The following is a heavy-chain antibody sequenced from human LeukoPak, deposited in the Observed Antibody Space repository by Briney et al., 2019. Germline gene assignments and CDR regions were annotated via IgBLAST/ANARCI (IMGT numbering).Heavy chain of an antibody. CDR1: GFTFSSYA. CDR3: AKVKGVTIFGVAPGAFDI. CDR2: ISGSGGST. D-gene: IGHD3-3*01. Sequence: GGSLRLSCAASGFTFSSYAMSWVRQAPGTGLEGVSAISGSGGSTYYADSVKGRFTISRDNSKNTLYLQMNSLRAEDTAVYYCAKVKGVTIFGVAPGAFDIWGQGTMVTVSS. J-gene: IGHJ3*02. V-gene: IGHV3-23*01.